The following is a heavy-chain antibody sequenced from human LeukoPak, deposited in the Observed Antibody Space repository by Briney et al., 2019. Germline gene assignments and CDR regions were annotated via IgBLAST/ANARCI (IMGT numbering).Heavy chain of an antibody. D-gene: IGHD6-19*01. J-gene: IGHJ4*02. CDR3: ARHVAVALGYFDY. Sequence: SETLSLTCAVYGGSFSGYYWSWIRQPPGKGLEWIGYIYYSGSTNYNPSLKSRVTISVDTSKNQFSLKLSSVTAADTAVYYCARHVAVALGYFDYWGQGTPVTVSS. CDR2: IYYSGST. CDR1: GGSFSGYY. V-gene: IGHV4-59*08.